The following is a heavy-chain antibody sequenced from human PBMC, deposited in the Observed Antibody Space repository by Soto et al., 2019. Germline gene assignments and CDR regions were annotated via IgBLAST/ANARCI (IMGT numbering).Heavy chain of an antibody. D-gene: IGHD3-10*01. CDR1: GGTFSSHV. J-gene: IGHJ4*02. CDR2: IMPIIGIA. CDR3: ARDLEFRDGNISHLDY. V-gene: IGHV1-69*01. Sequence: QVQLVQSGAEVKKPGSSVKVSCKASGGTFSSHVFNWVRQAPGQGLEWMGGIMPIIGIANYAQKFQGRVTITVDESTSKAYMELSSLRSEDTAVYYCARDLEFRDGNISHLDYWGQGTLVTVSS.